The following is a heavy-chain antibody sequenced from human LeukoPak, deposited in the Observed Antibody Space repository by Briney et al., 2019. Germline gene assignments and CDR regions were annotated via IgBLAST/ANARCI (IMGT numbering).Heavy chain of an antibody. CDR3: ARSLGSGYYYEFYFDY. J-gene: IGHJ4*02. CDR1: GGTFSSYA. D-gene: IGHD3-22*01. CDR2: IIPIFGTA. Sequence: SVKVSCKASGGTFSSYAISWVRQAPGQGLEWMGGIIPIFGTANYAQKFQGRVTITADESTSTAYMELSSLRSEGTAVYYCARSLGSGYYYEFYFDYWGQGTLVTVSS. V-gene: IGHV1-69*13.